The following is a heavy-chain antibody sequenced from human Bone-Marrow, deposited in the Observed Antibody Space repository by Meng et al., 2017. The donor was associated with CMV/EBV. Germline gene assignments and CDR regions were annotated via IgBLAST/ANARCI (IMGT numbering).Heavy chain of an antibody. Sequence: APVKVSCKVSGHTFNSYGITWVRQAPGQGLEWVGWISSYNRNTNYAQKFRGRVTLTTDTSTSIAYMELRSLRSDDTAVYYGATIVYCGGDCYQVHPLYDHWGQGTTVTVSS. CDR1: GHTFNSYG. J-gene: IGHJ6*02. D-gene: IGHD2-21*01. CDR3: ATIVYCGGDCYQVHPLYDH. V-gene: IGHV1-18*01. CDR2: ISSYNRNT.